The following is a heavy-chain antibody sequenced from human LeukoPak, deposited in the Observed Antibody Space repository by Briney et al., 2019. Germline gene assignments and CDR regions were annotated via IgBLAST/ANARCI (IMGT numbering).Heavy chain of an antibody. V-gene: IGHV4-59*12. CDR2: IYYSGST. J-gene: IGHJ5*02. CDR1: GGSISSYY. D-gene: IGHD3-10*01. CDR3: ARGGELWFGELSQGWFDP. Sequence: SETLSLTCTVSGGSISSYYWSWIRQPPGKGLEWIGYIYYSGSTYYNPSLKSRVTISVDTSKNQFSLKLSSVTAADTAVYYCARGGELWFGELSQGWFDPWGQGTLVTVSS.